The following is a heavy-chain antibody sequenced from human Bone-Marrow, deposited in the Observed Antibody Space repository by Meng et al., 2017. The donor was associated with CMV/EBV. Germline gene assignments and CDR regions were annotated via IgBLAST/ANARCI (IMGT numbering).Heavy chain of an antibody. J-gene: IGHJ4*02. CDR1: GGSINTNTYY. CDR3: ARSADNDFWSGSSY. V-gene: IGHV4-39*01. D-gene: IGHD3-3*01. CDR2: IYDSGST. Sequence: GSLRLSCTVSGGSINTNTYYWGWIRQPPGEGLEWIGSIYDSGSTYYNPSLKSRVTMSVDTSKNQFSLNLSSVTAADTAVYFCARSADNDFWSGSSYWGQGTLVTVSS.